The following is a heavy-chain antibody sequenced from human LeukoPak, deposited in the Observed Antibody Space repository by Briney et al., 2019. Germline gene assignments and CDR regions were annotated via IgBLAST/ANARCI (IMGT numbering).Heavy chain of an antibody. CDR3: AREAICSSTTCYFDY. V-gene: IGHV1-2*02. Sequence: ASVKVSCKPSGYTFIGYYMHWVRQAPGQGLEWMGWINPNSGGTNFAQKFRGRVTLTRDTSISTAYMELSRLRYDDTAMYYCAREAICSSTTCYFDYWGQGTLVTVSS. CDR2: INPNSGGT. J-gene: IGHJ4*02. D-gene: IGHD2-2*01. CDR1: GYTFIGYY.